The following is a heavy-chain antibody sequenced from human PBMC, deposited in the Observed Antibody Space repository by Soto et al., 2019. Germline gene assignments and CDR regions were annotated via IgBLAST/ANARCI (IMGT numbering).Heavy chain of an antibody. CDR1: GNTFASHG. J-gene: IGHJ4*02. CDR3: ARVDPRGVAVVRDY. D-gene: IGHD3-10*01. V-gene: IGHV1-18*01. Sequence: QVQLVQSGPEVKKPGASVKVSCKASGNTFASHGFSWVRQAPGQGLEWMGWISGFNGQTNYALKFQGRVTLTTDTSTSTAYMELRSLSSDDPAVDFCARVDPRGVAVVRDYWGQGTLVTVSS. CDR2: ISGFNGQT.